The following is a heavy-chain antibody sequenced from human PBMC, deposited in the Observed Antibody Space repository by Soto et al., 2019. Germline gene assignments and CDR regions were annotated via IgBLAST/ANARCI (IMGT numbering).Heavy chain of an antibody. CDR1: GFTFSNYG. CDR2: ISYDGSKK. D-gene: IGHD2-15*01. V-gene: IGHV3-30*18. Sequence: HPGGSLRLSCAGSGFTFSNYGMHWVRQAPGKGLEWVALISYDGSKKYFADSVKGRFTISRDNSKNTLYLQMNSLRDEDTALYYCAKGGLGYCSGGICYSPFDFWGLGTLVTVSS. J-gene: IGHJ4*02. CDR3: AKGGLGYCSGGICYSPFDF.